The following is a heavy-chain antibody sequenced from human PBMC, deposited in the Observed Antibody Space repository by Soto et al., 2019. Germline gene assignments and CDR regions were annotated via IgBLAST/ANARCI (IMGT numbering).Heavy chain of an antibody. V-gene: IGHV1-3*01. Sequence: GASVKVSCKASGYTFTSYAMHWVRQAPGQRLEWMGWINAGNGNTKYSQKFQGRVTITRDTSASTAYMELSSLRSEDTAVDYCARSPGIAVADYWGQGTLVTFSS. CDR3: ARSPGIAVADY. J-gene: IGHJ4*02. CDR2: INAGNGNT. D-gene: IGHD6-19*01. CDR1: GYTFTSYA.